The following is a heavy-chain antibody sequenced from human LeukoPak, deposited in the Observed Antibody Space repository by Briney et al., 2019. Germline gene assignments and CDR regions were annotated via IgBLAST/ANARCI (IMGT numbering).Heavy chain of an antibody. CDR2: ISYNGINK. V-gene: IGHV3-30*03. J-gene: IGHJ2*01. CDR3: ARVDYDSSDYYYWYFDL. D-gene: IGHD3-22*01. CDR1: GFTFRSYG. Sequence: GGSLRLSCAASGFTFRSYGMHWVRQAPGKGLEWVALISYNGINKYYADSLKGRFTISRDNSKNTLYLQMNSLRAEDTAVYYCARVDYDSSDYYYWYFDLWGRGTLVTVSS.